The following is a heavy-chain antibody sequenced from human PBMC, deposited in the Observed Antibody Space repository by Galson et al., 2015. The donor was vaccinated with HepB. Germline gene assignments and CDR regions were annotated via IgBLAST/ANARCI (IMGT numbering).Heavy chain of an antibody. J-gene: IGHJ4*02. V-gene: IGHV3-7*03. Sequence: SLRLSCAASRLTFSKYWMSWVRQAPGKGLEWVANIKQDGSETYYVDSMRGRFTISRDNAKNSLYLQMNSLRAEDTAVYYCAKDPELQCGGDCYSDYWGQGTLVTVSS. CDR2: IKQDGSET. CDR3: AKDPELQCGGDCYSDY. D-gene: IGHD2-21*02. CDR1: RLTFSKYW.